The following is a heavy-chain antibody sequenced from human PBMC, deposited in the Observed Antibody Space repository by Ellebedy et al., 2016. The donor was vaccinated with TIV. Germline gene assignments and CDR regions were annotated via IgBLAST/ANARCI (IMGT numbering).Heavy chain of an antibody. V-gene: IGHV4-61*01. CDR1: GGSVSSPNYY. J-gene: IGHJ4*02. CDR3: ARRKFIRGPFDY. CDR2: FFYSGST. Sequence: MPSETLSLTCTVSGGSVSSPNYYWTWIRQPPGKGLESIGYFFYSGSTNYNPSLKSRVTFSVDTSRSRFSLRLRSVTAAETAVYYCARRKFIRGPFDYWGQGTLVTVSS. D-gene: IGHD3-10*01.